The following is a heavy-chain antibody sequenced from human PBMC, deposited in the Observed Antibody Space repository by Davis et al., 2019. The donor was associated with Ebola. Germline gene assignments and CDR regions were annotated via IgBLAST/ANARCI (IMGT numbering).Heavy chain of an antibody. Sequence: KISCKGSGYSFTSYWISWVRQMPGKGLEWMGRIDPSDSYTNYSPSFQGHVTISADKSISTAYLQWSSLKASDTAMYYCARRGSGWFGGEAGYYYYYYGMDVWGQGTTVTVSS. J-gene: IGHJ6*02. CDR3: ARRGSGWFGGEAGYYYYYYGMDV. CDR1: GYSFTSYW. CDR2: IDPSDSYT. D-gene: IGHD6-19*01. V-gene: IGHV5-10-1*01.